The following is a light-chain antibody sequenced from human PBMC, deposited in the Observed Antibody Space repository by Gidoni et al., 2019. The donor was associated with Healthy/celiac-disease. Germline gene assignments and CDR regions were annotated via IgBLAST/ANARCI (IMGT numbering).Light chain of an antibody. CDR2: AAS. CDR3: QQLNSYPLT. J-gene: IGKJ3*01. V-gene: IGKV1-9*01. CDR1: QCISSY. Sequence: DIQLTQSPSFLSASVGARVTITCRASQCISSYLAWYQQKPGKAPKLLIYAASTLQSGVPSRFSGGGSGTEFTLTISSLQPEDFATYYCQQLNSYPLTFGPGTKVEIK.